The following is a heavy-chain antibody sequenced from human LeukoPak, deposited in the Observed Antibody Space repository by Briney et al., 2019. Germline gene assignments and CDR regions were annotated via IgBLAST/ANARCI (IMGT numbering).Heavy chain of an antibody. J-gene: IGHJ4*02. CDR2: IYYSGST. CDR3: ADLHDSSGYHTRGY. V-gene: IGHV4-59*08. D-gene: IGHD3-22*01. Sequence: SETLSLTCTVSGGSISSYYWSWIRQPPGKGLEWIGYIYYSGSTNYNPSLKSRVTISVDTSKNQFSLKLGSVTAADTAVYYCADLHDSSGYHTRGYWGQGTLVTVSS. CDR1: GGSISSYY.